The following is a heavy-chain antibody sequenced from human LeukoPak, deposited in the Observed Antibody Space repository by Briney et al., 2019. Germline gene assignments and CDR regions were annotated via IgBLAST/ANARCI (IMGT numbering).Heavy chain of an antibody. CDR1: GYTFTSYD. CDR3: ARGPPNWGYDY. CDR2: MSPNSGDT. Sequence: ASVTASCKASGYTFTSYDFNWVRQATGQRPEWMGWMSPNSGDTGYAQKFQDRVTMTRNTSISTAYMELSSLRSDDTAVYYCARGPPNWGYDYWGPGTLVTVSS. J-gene: IGHJ4*02. V-gene: IGHV1-8*01. D-gene: IGHD7-27*01.